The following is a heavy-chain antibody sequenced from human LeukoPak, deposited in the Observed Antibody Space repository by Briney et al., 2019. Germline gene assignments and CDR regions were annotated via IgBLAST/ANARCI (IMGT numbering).Heavy chain of an antibody. CDR1: GFSFSDYT. Sequence: GGSPRLSCAASGFSFSDYTMHWVRQAPGKGLEWVAVISYDAGTKYYADSVKGRFTISRDNSKNTLYLQMNSLRPENTAMYYCARDPLRGIPDYFDYWGQGTLVTVSS. V-gene: IGHV3-30-3*01. D-gene: IGHD2-21*01. CDR2: ISYDAGTK. CDR3: ARDPLRGIPDYFDY. J-gene: IGHJ4*02.